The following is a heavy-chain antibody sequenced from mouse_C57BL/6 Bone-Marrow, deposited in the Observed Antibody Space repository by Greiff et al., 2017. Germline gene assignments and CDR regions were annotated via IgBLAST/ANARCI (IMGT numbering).Heavy chain of an antibody. J-gene: IGHJ1*03. CDR2: ISYDGSN. D-gene: IGHD2-3*01. CDR3: AREGLYDGYYVWYFDV. V-gene: IGHV3-6*01. Sequence: EVKLEESGPGLVKPSQSLSLTCSVTGYSITSGYYWNWIRQFPGNKLEWMGYISYDGSNNYNPSLKNRISITRDTSKNQFFLKLNSVTTEDTATYYCAREGLYDGYYVWYFDVWGTGTTVTVSS. CDR1: GYSITSGYY.